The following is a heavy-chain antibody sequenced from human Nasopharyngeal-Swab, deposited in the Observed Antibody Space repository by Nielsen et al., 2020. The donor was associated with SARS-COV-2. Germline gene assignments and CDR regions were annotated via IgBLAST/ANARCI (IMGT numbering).Heavy chain of an antibody. V-gene: IGHV4-34*01. D-gene: IGHD5-24*01. CDR3: ARDLGRDGYNAYYYYGMDV. CDR2: INHSGST. Sequence: WIRQPPGKGLEWIGEINHSGSTNYNPSLKSRVTISVDTSKNQFSLKLSSVTAADTAVYYCARDLGRDGYNAYYYYGMDVWGQGTTVTVSS. J-gene: IGHJ6*02.